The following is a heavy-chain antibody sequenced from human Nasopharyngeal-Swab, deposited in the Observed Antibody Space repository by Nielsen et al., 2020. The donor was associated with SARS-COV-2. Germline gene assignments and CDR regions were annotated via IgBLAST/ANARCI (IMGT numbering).Heavy chain of an antibody. J-gene: IGHJ2*01. V-gene: IGHV3-21*01. Sequence: GESLKISCAASGFTFSSYSMNWVRQAPGKGLEWVSSISSSSSYIYYADSVKGRFTISRDNAKNSLYLQMNSLRAEDTAVYYCARDSHLLSDLWGRGTLVAVSS. CDR1: GFTFSSYS. CDR2: ISSSSSYI. D-gene: IGHD2-15*01. CDR3: ARDSHLLSDL.